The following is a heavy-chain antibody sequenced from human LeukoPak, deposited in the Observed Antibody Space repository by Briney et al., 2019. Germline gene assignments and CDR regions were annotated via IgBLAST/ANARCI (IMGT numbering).Heavy chain of an antibody. Sequence: SETLSHTCTVSGGSVSSSYWSWIRQPPGKGLEWIGYIYYTGSTNYNPSLKSRVTISVDTSKNQFSLKLSSVTAADTAVYYCARFGSGSYRQFDYWGQGTLVTVSS. CDR3: ARFGSGSYRQFDY. V-gene: IGHV4-59*02. CDR1: GGSVSSSY. J-gene: IGHJ4*02. CDR2: IYYTGST. D-gene: IGHD3-10*01.